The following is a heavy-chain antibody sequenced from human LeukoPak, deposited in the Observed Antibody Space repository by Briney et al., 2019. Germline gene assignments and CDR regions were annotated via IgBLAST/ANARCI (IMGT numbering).Heavy chain of an antibody. CDR3: ASSGRYFPLFDY. CDR1: GYTFTGYC. D-gene: IGHD1-26*01. Sequence: ASVNVSSKASGYTFTGYCMHWVRQAPGQGLEWMGWINPNSGGTNYAQKFQGRVTMTRDTSISTAYMELSRLRSDETAVYYCASSGRYFPLFDYWGQGTLVNVSS. CDR2: INPNSGGT. V-gene: IGHV1-2*02. J-gene: IGHJ4*02.